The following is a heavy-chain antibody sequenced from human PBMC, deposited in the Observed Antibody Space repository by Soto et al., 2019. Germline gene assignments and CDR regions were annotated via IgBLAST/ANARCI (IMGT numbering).Heavy chain of an antibody. CDR3: ARDQVGGGYCYIDF. CDR2: ISSSGSYI. Sequence: EVQLVESGGGLVKTGESLRLSCAVSGFTFSSYSVNWVRQAPGKGLEWVASISSSGSYIYYADSVKGRFTISRDNAKNSLYLQINNLRVEDTAVYYCARDQVGGGYCYIDFWGQGTLVTVSS. D-gene: IGHD3-22*01. V-gene: IGHV3-21*01. J-gene: IGHJ4*02. CDR1: GFTFSSYS.